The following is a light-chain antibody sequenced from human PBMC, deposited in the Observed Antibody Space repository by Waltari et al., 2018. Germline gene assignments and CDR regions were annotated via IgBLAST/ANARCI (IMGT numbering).Light chain of an antibody. Sequence: EIVLPQSPGTLSLSPGERATLSCRARQSVSRYLAWYQQKPGQAPSLLIYDASIRASGIPDRFSGSGAGTDFSLTISRLEPEDVAVYYCQKYGTLPATFGQGTKVQMK. CDR3: QKYGTLPAT. V-gene: IGKV3-20*01. CDR1: QSVSRY. J-gene: IGKJ1*01. CDR2: DAS.